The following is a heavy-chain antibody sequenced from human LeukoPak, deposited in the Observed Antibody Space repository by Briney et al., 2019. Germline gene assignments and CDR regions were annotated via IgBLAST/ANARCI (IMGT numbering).Heavy chain of an antibody. CDR1: GGSISSYY. D-gene: IGHD4-17*01. V-gene: IGHV4-59*08. Sequence: SETLSLTCIVSGGSISSYYWSWVRQPPGKGLEWIGNIYYTGSTNYNPSLKSRVIISIDTSKNQFSLRLSSVTAADTAVYYCAALGDYAVFGLDYWGQGTLVTVSS. CDR3: AALGDYAVFGLDY. CDR2: IYYTGST. J-gene: IGHJ4*02.